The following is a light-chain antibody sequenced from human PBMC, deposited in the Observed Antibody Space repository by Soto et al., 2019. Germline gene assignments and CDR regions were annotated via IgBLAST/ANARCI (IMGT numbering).Light chain of an antibody. J-gene: IGKJ5*01. CDR3: QQYGSSPIT. V-gene: IGKV3-20*01. Sequence: EIVMTQSPGTLSLSPGERATLSCRASQSVSSSYLAWYQQKPGQAPSLIIYGASSRATGIPDRFSGSGSVTDFTLTISRLEPEDFAVYSCQQYGSSPITFGQGTRLEIK. CDR1: QSVSSSY. CDR2: GAS.